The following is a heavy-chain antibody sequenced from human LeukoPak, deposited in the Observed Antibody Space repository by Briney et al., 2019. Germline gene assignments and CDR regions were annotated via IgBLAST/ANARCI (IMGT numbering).Heavy chain of an antibody. J-gene: IGHJ4*02. Sequence: SGGSLRLSCAASGFTFNTYNMNWVRQAPGKGLEWVSSITSSSTYTFYADSVKGRFTISRDNAKNSLSLQVNSLSAEDTAVYYCARGSDKGFDYWGQGTLVTVSS. CDR1: GFTFNTYN. CDR3: ARGSDKGFDY. CDR2: ITSSSTYT. V-gene: IGHV3-21*01.